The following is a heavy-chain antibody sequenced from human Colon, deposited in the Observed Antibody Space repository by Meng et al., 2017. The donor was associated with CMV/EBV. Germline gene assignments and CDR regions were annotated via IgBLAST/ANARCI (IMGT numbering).Heavy chain of an antibody. D-gene: IGHD4-23*01. CDR2: ITPILQIA. J-gene: IGHJ4*02. V-gene: IGHV1-69*10. Sequence: QVQLEQSGTEGKTPAASVKGSCTASGRTFSGHVISWVRQAPGQGREWMGGITPILQIANYAQKFQGRVTITADTSTSTTYMELSSLRSEDTAIYYCARGVGGNLPYFDYWGQGTLVTVSS. CDR1: GRTFSGHV. CDR3: ARGVGGNLPYFDY.